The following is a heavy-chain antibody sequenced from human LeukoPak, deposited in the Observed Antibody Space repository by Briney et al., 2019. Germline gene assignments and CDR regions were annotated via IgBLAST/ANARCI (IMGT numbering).Heavy chain of an antibody. CDR3: ARQEDYYYYYMDV. V-gene: IGHV4-34*01. CDR2: INHSGST. CDR1: GEFFSGYY. Sequence: SETLSLTCVVYGEFFSGYYWSWIRQPPGMGLEWIGEINHSGSTTYNPSLKSRVTISVDTSKNQFSLKLSSVTAADTAVYYCARQEDYYYYYMDVWGKGTTVTISS. J-gene: IGHJ6*03.